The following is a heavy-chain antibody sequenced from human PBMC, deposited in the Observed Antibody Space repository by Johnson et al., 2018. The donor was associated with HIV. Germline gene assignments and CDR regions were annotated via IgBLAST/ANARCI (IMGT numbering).Heavy chain of an antibody. D-gene: IGHD4-17*01. CDR1: GFTFSTYA. V-gene: IGHV3-23*04. Sequence: EVQLVESGGGLVQPGGSLRLSCAASGFTFSTYAMSWVRQAPGKGLEWVSAISGSGGSTYYADSVKGRFTISRDNAKNSLYLQMNSLRAEDTAVYYCARGPTYYADPFAFDIWGQGTMVTVSS. CDR2: ISGSGGST. J-gene: IGHJ3*02. CDR3: ARGPTYYADPFAFDI.